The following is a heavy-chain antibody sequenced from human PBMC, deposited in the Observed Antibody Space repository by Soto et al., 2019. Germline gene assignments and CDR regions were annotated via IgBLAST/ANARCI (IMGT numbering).Heavy chain of an antibody. Sequence: QITLKESGPPLVKPTQTLTLTCTFSGFSLSADGVGVGWIRQPPGKALEWLALIYWDDDQRYSPSLKTRLTITKDTSKNLVVLTMTNMDPVDTATYYCAHAYGVTSWPNDAFDVWGQGTVVTVS. D-gene: IGHD2-2*01. CDR3: AHAYGVTSWPNDAFDV. CDR2: IYWDDDQ. CDR1: GFSLSADGVG. V-gene: IGHV2-5*02. J-gene: IGHJ3*01.